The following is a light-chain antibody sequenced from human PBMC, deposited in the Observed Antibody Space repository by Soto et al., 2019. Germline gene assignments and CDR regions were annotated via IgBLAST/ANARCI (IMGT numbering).Light chain of an antibody. CDR1: QGISRY. J-gene: IGKJ2*01. Sequence: EMVLTQSPATLSLSPGETATLSCKTSQGISRYLAWYQQRPGQAPRLLIYDASTGATGVPARFSGNGSRTDFTLTIARLEPEDFAVYYCQQYKSWPYTFGQGTKLEIK. CDR2: DAS. V-gene: IGKV3D-11*01. CDR3: QQYKSWPYT.